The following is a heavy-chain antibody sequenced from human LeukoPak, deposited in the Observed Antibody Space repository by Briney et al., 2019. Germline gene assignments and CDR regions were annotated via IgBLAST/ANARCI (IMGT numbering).Heavy chain of an antibody. CDR2: VYHDETT. Sequence: SETLSLTCDVSSYSMTSDYYWGWVRQPPGKGLEWVGSVYHDETTYYNPSLKSRVSISLDTPRRQFSLNLASVTAADTAIYYCANADTEDFFDYWARESWSPSPQ. V-gene: IGHV4-38-2*01. CDR1: SYSMTSDYY. J-gene: IGHJ4*02. D-gene: IGHD3-16*01. CDR3: ANADTEDFFDY.